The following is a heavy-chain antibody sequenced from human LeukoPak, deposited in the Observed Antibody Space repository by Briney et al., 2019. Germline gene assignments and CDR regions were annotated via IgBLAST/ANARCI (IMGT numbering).Heavy chain of an antibody. CDR3: ARADCSSSTCYLRRSWFDP. Sequence: PGGSLRLSCAASGFTLSNYDMNWVRQAPGKGLEWVSSISTSSRYIYYKDSVRGRFTISRDDAKNSLYLEMNSLRAEDTAVYYCARADCSSSTCYLRRSWFDPWGQGTLLTVSA. J-gene: IGHJ5*02. V-gene: IGHV3-21*01. D-gene: IGHD2-2*01. CDR2: ISTSSRYI. CDR1: GFTLSNYD.